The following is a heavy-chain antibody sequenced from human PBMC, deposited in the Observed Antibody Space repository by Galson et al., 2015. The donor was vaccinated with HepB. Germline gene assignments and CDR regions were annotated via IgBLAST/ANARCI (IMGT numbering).Heavy chain of an antibody. J-gene: IGHJ6*02. Sequence: SLRLSCAASGFTFSSYAMSWVRQAPGKGLEWVSAISGSGGSTYYADSVKGRFTISRDNSKNTLYLQMNSLRAEDTAVYYCAKDAPTSQLLPSYYYYGMDVWGQGTTVTVSS. CDR1: GFTFSSYA. CDR2: ISGSGGST. CDR3: AKDAPTSQLLPSYYYYGMDV. D-gene: IGHD2-2*01. V-gene: IGHV3-23*01.